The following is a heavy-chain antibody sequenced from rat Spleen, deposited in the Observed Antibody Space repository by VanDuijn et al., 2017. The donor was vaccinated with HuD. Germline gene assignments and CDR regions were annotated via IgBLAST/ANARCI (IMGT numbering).Heavy chain of an antibody. V-gene: IGHV2-30*01. J-gene: IGHJ3*01. Sequence: NFNVHWVRRPTGRGLEWMGVMWTGGNTDYNSALKSRLSISRDTSQSQVFLKMNSLQTDDTAIYFCTRSYGGYSQHWFAYWGQGTLVTVSS. CDR2: MWTGGNT. D-gene: IGHD1-11*01. CDR1: NFN. CDR3: TRSYGGYSQHWFAY.